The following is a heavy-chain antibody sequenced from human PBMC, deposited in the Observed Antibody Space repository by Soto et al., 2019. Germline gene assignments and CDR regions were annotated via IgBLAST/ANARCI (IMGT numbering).Heavy chain of an antibody. J-gene: IGHJ4*02. Sequence: EVQLVESGGGLVQPGGSLRLSCAASGFTFNSYWMHWVRQVPGKGLVWVSRVNIDGSGTAYADSVKGRFTISRDNDQNTRYLQLNSLRAEDTAVYDCARCPIYCGYVCYFEYWGQGTLVTVSS. CDR2: VNIDGSGT. V-gene: IGHV3-74*01. CDR1: GFTFNSYW. D-gene: IGHD5-12*01. CDR3: ARCPIYCGYVCYFEY.